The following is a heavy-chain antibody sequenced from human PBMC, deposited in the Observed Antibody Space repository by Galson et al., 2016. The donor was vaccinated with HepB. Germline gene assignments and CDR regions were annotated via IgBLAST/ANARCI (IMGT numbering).Heavy chain of an antibody. V-gene: IGHV4-59*08. CDR3: AGLRGIGKSNEYYGLDG. D-gene: IGHD6-6*01. CDR2: ISFGGNT. J-gene: IGHJ6*02. CDR1: GVSISSYY. Sequence: SETLSLTCTVSGVSISSYYWSWIRQSPGKGLEWAAYISFGGNTIYNPSLKSRVTMSVDTSKNQFSLTVTSVTAADTAVYYCAGLRGIGKSNEYYGLDGWGQGPTGIVSS.